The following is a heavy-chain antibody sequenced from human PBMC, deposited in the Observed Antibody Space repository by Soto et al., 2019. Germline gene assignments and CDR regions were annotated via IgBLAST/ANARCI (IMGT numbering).Heavy chain of an antibody. CDR3: AKDRGFRVGASFSGHRGIDP. V-gene: IGHV3-30*18. J-gene: IGHJ5*02. D-gene: IGHD1-26*01. CDR2: ISYDGSNK. CDR1: GFTFSSYG. Sequence: QVQLVESGGGVVQPGRSLRLSCAASGFTFSSYGMHWVRQAPGKGLEWVAVISYDGSNKYYADSVKGRFTISRDNSKNTLYLQMNSLRAEDTAVYYSAKDRGFRVGASFSGHRGIDPWGQGTLVTVSS.